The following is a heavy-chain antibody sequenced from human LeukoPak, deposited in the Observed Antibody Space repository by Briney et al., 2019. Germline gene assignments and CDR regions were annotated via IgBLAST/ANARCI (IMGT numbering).Heavy chain of an antibody. Sequence: GGSLRLSCAASGFTFTSSRMLWVRQAPGKGLVWVSNINTDGSSTNYADSVKGRFTISRDNAKNTLFLQMNSLRAEDTAIYYCVRSWGEDYWGQGTLVTVSS. V-gene: IGHV3-74*01. CDR2: INTDGSST. D-gene: IGHD3-16*01. CDR1: GFTFTSSR. CDR3: VRSWGEDY. J-gene: IGHJ4*02.